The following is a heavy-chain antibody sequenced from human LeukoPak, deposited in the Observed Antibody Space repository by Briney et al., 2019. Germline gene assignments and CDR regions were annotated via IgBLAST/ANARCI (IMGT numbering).Heavy chain of an antibody. D-gene: IGHD1-26*01. J-gene: IGHJ6*02. CDR2: ISSSGSA. CDR3: ARTLSSGATSP. Sequence: SETLSLTCTVSGGSISGYHWSWIRQSPGEGLEWLGYISSSGSAKYNPSLQSRVTISVDRSKNQFSLKLRSVTAAETAVYYCARTLSSGATSPWGQGTTVTVSS. CDR1: GGSISGYH. V-gene: IGHV4-59*08.